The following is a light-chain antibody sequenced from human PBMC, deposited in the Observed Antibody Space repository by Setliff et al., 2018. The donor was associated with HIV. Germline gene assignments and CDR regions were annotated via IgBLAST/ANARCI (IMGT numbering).Light chain of an antibody. CDR3: SSYTSISTYV. CDR2: EVN. J-gene: IGLJ1*01. V-gene: IGLV2-18*02. CDR1: SSDVGSYNR. Sequence: QSALTQPPSVSGSPGQSVTISCTGTSSDVGSYNRVSWYQQPPGTAHKLMIYEVNNRPSGVPDRFSGSKSGNTASLTISGLQAEDEADYYCSSYTSISTYVFGNGTKVTV.